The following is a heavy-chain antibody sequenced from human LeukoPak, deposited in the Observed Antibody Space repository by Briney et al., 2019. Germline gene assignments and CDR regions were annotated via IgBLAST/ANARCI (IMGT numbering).Heavy chain of an antibody. CDR2: ISWNSDII. CDR3: VKSGGYYYMDA. D-gene: IGHD2-15*01. V-gene: IGHV3-9*01. CDR1: GFVFHDFA. Sequence: GGSLTLSCAASGFVFHDFAMHWVRQSPGKGLEWVATISWNSDIILYADSVKGRFTISRDNDRDSLLMEMNSLRREDTALYYCVKSGGYYYMDAWGKGTTVIVSS. J-gene: IGHJ6*03.